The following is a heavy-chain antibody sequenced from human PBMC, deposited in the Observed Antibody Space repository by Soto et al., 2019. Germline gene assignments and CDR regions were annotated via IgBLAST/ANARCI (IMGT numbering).Heavy chain of an antibody. Sequence: SLILSCVASGFSLDHYAMHWVRQAPGKGLEWVSGISWDSGVIDYADSVRGRFTISRDNAKNSLYLQMTSLRAEDTALYYCVKESVGGYCSGGSCYGEDWGKVSLVTVSS. CDR3: VKESVGGYCSGGSCYGED. CDR2: ISWDSGVI. V-gene: IGHV3-9*01. CDR1: GFSLDHYA. J-gene: IGHJ4*02. D-gene: IGHD2-15*01.